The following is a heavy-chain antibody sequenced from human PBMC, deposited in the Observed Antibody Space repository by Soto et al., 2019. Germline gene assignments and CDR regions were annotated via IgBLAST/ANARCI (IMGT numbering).Heavy chain of an antibody. J-gene: IGHJ4*02. D-gene: IGHD3-10*01. CDR3: GSARATYGLCSYDC. Sequence: GGSMRLSCAASGFSFRNYAMSWVRQAPGKGLEWLSTLTGSSSNTYYADSVKGRFAISRDNSRNTRYRQMHCMPAAHTALYDGGSARATYGLCSYDCCGQGTRFTVSS. V-gene: IGHV3-23*01. CDR2: LTGSSSNT. CDR1: GFSFRNYA.